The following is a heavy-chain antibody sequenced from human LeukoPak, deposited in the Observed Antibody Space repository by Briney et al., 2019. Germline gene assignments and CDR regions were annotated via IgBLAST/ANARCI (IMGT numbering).Heavy chain of an antibody. Sequence: ASVKVSCKASGGTFSSYGIGWVRQAPGQGLEWMGWINPNSGGTNYAQKFQGRVTMTRDTSISTAYMELSRLRSDDTAVYYCARDRAVATIGGVDYWGQGTLVTVSS. CDR2: INPNSGGT. D-gene: IGHD5-12*01. CDR1: GGTFSSYG. V-gene: IGHV1-2*02. J-gene: IGHJ4*02. CDR3: ARDRAVATIGGVDY.